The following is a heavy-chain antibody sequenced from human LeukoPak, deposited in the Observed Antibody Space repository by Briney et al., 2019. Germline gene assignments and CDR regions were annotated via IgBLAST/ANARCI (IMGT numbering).Heavy chain of an antibody. Sequence: GGSLRLSCAASGFTFSSYAMSWVRQAPGKGLEWVSAISGSGGSTYYADSVKGRFTISRDNSKNTLYLQMSSLRAEDTAVYYCVKPANGLVSYFDYWGQGTLVTVSS. CDR3: VKPANGLVSYFDY. D-gene: IGHD3/OR15-3a*01. CDR1: GFTFSSYA. CDR2: ISGSGGST. J-gene: IGHJ4*02. V-gene: IGHV3-23*01.